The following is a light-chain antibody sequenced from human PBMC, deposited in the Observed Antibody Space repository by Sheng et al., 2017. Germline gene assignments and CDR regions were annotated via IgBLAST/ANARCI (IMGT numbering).Light chain of an antibody. CDR3: QAWDSSTPSYV. Sequence: SYELTQPPSVSVSPGQTASITCSGNKLGDKFVCWYQQKPGQSPVLVIYQDNKRPSGIPERFSGSNSGNTATLTIKGTQAMDEADYYCQAWDSSTPSYVFGTGTKVTVL. CDR1: KLGDKF. J-gene: IGLJ1*01. V-gene: IGLV3-1*01. CDR2: QDN.